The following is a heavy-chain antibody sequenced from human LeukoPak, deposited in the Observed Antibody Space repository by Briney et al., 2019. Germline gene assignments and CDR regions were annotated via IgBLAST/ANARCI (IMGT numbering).Heavy chain of an antibody. J-gene: IGHJ3*02. CDR1: GFTFSSYS. V-gene: IGHV3-21*01. Sequence: PGGSLRLSCAASGFTFSSYSMNWVRQAPGGGLEWVSSISSSSSYIYYADSVRGRFTISRDNAKNSLYLQMNSLRAEDTAVYYCATLPTIAVAGTGDAFDIWGQGTMVTVSS. CDR3: ATLPTIAVAGTGDAFDI. D-gene: IGHD6-19*01. CDR2: ISSSSSYI.